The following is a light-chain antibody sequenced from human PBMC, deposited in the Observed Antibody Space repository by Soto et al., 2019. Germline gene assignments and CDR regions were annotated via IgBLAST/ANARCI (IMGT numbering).Light chain of an antibody. J-gene: IGLJ2*01. CDR3: AAWDXSLXGVV. CDR1: SSNIGTNY. Sequence: QSVLTQPPSASGTPGXRVXISCSXASSNIGTNYLYWYXQXXGXAPKLLIYRNXQRPSGVPDRFSGSKSGTSASLAISGLXSEDEADYXCAAWDXSLXGVVXGGGTKLTVL. CDR2: RNX. V-gene: IGLV1-47*01.